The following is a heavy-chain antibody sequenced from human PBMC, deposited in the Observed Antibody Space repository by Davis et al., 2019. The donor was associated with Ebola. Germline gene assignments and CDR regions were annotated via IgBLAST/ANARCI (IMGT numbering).Heavy chain of an antibody. J-gene: IGHJ5*01. CDR3: ARDRDYYDSSAYHPRGWLDS. Sequence: PGGSLRLSCAASGFPFTTYTLNWVRQAPGKGLEWVSSISSYSDKIYYADSVKGRFTISRDNAKNSLHLQMNSLRAEDTAVYYCARDRDYYDSSAYHPRGWLDSWGQGTLVIVSS. D-gene: IGHD3-22*01. CDR2: ISSYSDKI. CDR1: GFPFTTYT. V-gene: IGHV3-21*01.